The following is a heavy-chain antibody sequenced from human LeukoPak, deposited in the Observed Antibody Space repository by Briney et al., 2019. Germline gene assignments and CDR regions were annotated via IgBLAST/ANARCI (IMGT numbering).Heavy chain of an antibody. D-gene: IGHD5-12*01. CDR3: AKYIVPTATRTFDS. CDR1: GFTYSAYP. V-gene: IGHV3-23*01. CDR2: IGSGGGDA. Sequence: GGPLRLPCAPSGFTYSAYPMLGIRQAPGKGLYWVSSIGSGGGDANYIQSVRARFVISRDNSKKTLYLQMSSLRADDTAVYYCAKYIVPTATRTFDSWGQGTLVTVSS. J-gene: IGHJ4*02.